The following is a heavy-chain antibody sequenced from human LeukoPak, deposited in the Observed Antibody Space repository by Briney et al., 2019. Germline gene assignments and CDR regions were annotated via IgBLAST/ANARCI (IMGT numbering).Heavy chain of an antibody. CDR1: GYTFTSYG. Sequence: GASVKVSCKASGYTFTSYGISWVRQAPGQGLEWMGWISAYNGNTNYAQKLQGRVTITTDESTSTAYMELSSLRSEDTAVYYCARDYYDSSGYQKAGDYWGQGTLATVSS. CDR2: ISAYNGNT. J-gene: IGHJ4*02. D-gene: IGHD3-22*01. CDR3: ARDYYDSSGYQKAGDY. V-gene: IGHV1-18*01.